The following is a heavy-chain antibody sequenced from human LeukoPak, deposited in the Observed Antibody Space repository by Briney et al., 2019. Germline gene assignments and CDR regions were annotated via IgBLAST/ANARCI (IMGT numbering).Heavy chain of an antibody. CDR1: GFTFSNYW. CDR3: ARDSFGRILLKNSNSGMDV. Sequence: GGSLRLSCAASGFTFSNYWMAWVRQAPGKGLEWVANIKQDGNEKYYVDSVKGRFTISRDNAKNSLYLQMNSLRAEDTAVYYCARDSFGRILLKNSNSGMDVWGQGTTVTVPS. V-gene: IGHV3-7*01. CDR2: IKQDGNEK. D-gene: IGHD2-21*01. J-gene: IGHJ6*02.